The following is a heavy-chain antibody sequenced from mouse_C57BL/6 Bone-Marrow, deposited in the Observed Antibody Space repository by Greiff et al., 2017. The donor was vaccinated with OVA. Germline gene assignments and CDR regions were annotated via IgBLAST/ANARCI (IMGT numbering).Heavy chain of an antibody. Sequence: EVKLQESGEGLVKPGGSLKLSCAASGFTFSSYAMSWVRQTPEKRLEWVAYISSGGDYIYYADTVKGRFTISRDNARNTLYLQMSSLKSEDTAMYYCTSQLGGFDYWGQGTTLTVSS. CDR1: GFTFSSYA. V-gene: IGHV5-9-1*02. CDR3: TSQLGGFDY. J-gene: IGHJ2*01. CDR2: ISSGGDYI. D-gene: IGHD4-1*02.